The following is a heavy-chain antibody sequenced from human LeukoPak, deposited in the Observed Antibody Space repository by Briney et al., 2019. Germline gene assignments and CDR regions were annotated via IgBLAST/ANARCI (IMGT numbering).Heavy chain of an antibody. D-gene: IGHD5-12*01. CDR2: IWYDGSNK. J-gene: IGHJ4*02. CDR3: AKGSGPVRVYYFDY. V-gene: IGHV3-33*06. Sequence: PGGSLRLSCAASGFTFSSYGMHWVRQAPGKGLEWVAVIWYDGSNKYYADSVKGRFTISRDNSKNTLYLQMNSLRAEDTAVYYCAKGSGPVRVYYFDYWGQGTLVTVSS. CDR1: GFTFSSYG.